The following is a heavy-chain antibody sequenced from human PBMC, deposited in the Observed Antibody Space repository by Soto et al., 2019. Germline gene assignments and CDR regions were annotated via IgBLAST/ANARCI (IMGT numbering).Heavy chain of an antibody. CDR1: GGSISSSSYY. D-gene: IGHD3-3*02. Sequence: QLQLQESGPGLVKPSETLSLTCTVSGGSISSSSYYWGWIRQPPGKGLEWIGSIYYSGSTYYNPSLERRVTVSVGTSKNQFSLKLSSVTAADTAVYYCARSVFGVVSNWFDPWGQGTLVTVSS. CDR2: IYYSGST. V-gene: IGHV4-39*01. J-gene: IGHJ5*02. CDR3: ARSVFGVVSNWFDP.